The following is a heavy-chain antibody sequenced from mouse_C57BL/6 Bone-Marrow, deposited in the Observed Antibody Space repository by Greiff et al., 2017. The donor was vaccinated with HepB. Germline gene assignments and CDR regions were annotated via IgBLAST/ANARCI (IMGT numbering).Heavy chain of an antibody. CDR3: ARDAGYYGYFDY. CDR1: GFTFSDFY. D-gene: IGHD1-1*01. Sequence: EVMLVESGGGLVQSGRSLRLSCATSGFTFSDFYMGWVRQAPGKGLEWIAASRNKANDYTTEYSASVKGRFIVSRDTSQSILYLQMNALRAEDTAIYYCARDAGYYGYFDYWGQGTTLTVSS. CDR2: SRNKANDYTT. V-gene: IGHV7-1*01. J-gene: IGHJ2*01.